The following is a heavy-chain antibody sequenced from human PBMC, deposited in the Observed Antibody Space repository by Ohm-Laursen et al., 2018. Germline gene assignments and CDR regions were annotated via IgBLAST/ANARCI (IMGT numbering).Heavy chain of an antibody. J-gene: IGHJ6*02. CDR3: AKDRITMIVVVEFGMDV. D-gene: IGHD3-22*01. Sequence: SLRLSCSASGFIFSSYGMHWVRQAPGKGLEWVAVISYDGSNKYYADSVKGRFTISRDNSKNTLYLQMNSLRAEDTAVYYCAKDRITMIVVVEFGMDVWGQGTTVTVSS. CDR2: ISYDGSNK. V-gene: IGHV3-30*18. CDR1: GFIFSSYG.